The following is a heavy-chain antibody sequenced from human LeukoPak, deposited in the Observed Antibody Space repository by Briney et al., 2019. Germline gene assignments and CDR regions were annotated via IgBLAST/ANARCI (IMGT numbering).Heavy chain of an antibody. CDR2: ISYDGSNT. V-gene: IGHV3-30*18. J-gene: IGHJ4*02. D-gene: IGHD1-26*01. Sequence: GAPRPSLATSGFNFSSHGHPRVPQAPGQGPGGGGVISYDGSNTYYADSVKGRFTISRDNSKNTLYLQMNRLRAEDTAVYYCAKEPSFTSGGAHDYWGQGTLVTVSS. CDR1: GFNFSSHG. CDR3: AKEPSFTSGGAHDY.